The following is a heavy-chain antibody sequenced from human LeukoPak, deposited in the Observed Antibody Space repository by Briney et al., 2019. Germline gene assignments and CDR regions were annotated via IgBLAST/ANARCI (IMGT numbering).Heavy chain of an antibody. CDR2: IHYSGNI. CDR3: ARGRYNDGVYSKTDFDS. V-gene: IGHV4-39*07. J-gene: IGHJ4*02. CDR1: GASIRSSDYY. Sequence: SETLSLTCTVSGASIRSSDYYWGWIRQPPGKGLEWIGSIHYSGNIYYNPSLNSRVTISLDTFKNQFSLSLFSVTAADTAVYYCARGRYNDGVYSKTDFDSWGQGTLVTVSA. D-gene: IGHD2-8*01.